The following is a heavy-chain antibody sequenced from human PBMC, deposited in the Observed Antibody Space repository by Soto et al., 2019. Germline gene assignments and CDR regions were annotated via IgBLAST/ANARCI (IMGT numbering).Heavy chain of an antibody. CDR1: GDSISSERDY. D-gene: IGHD6-13*01. CDR2: IYYSGST. J-gene: IGHJ4*02. V-gene: IGHV4-31*03. Sequence: SETLSLSCTVSGDSISSERDYWSWIRQHPGKGLEWIGYIYYSGSTYYNPSLKSRVTISVDTSKNQFSLKLSSVTAADTAVYYCARAIVAARFDYWGQGTLVTVSS. CDR3: ARAIVAARFDY.